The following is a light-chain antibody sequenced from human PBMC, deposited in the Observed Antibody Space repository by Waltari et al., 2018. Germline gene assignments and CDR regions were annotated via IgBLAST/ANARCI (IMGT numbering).Light chain of an antibody. J-gene: IGKJ2*02. CDR2: GAS. V-gene: IGKV3-15*01. CDR1: QSVSSN. CDR3: QQYNNWPPST. Sequence: IVMTQSPATLSVSPGERATLSCRASQSVSSNLAWYQQKPGQAPRLLIYGASTRANGIPARFSGSGSGTEFTLTISSMQSEDFAVYYCQQYNNWPPSTFGQGTKLEIK.